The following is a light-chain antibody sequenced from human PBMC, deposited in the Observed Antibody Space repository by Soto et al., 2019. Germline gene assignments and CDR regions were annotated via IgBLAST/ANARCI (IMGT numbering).Light chain of an antibody. Sequence: QSVLTQPASVSGSPGQSITISCTGKSSEVGGCNYVSWYQQHPGKAPKLLIYDVTNRPSGVSNRFSGSKSGNTASLTITGLQAEDEADYYCSSYTSSGTLYVFGTGTKVTVL. V-gene: IGLV2-14*01. J-gene: IGLJ1*01. CDR3: SSYTSSGTLYV. CDR1: SSEVGGCNY. CDR2: DVT.